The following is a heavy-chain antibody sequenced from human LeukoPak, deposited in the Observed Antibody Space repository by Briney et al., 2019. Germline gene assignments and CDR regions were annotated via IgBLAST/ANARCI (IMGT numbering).Heavy chain of an antibody. D-gene: IGHD3-10*01. Sequence: PGGSLRLSCAASGFTFSSYGMHWVRQAPGKGLEWVAVIWYDGSNKYYADSVKGRFTISRDNSKNTLYLQMNSLRAEDTAVYYCARDVFGVRGGFDYWGQGTLVTVSS. CDR3: ARDVFGVRGGFDY. CDR1: GFTFSSYG. J-gene: IGHJ4*02. V-gene: IGHV3-33*01. CDR2: IWYDGSNK.